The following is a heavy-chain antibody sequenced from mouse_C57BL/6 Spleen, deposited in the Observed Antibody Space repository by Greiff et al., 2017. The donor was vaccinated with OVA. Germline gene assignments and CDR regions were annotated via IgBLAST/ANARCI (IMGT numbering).Heavy chain of an antibody. CDR3: ATLDYDGY. CDR1: GYTFTDYY. Sequence: EVQLQQSGPELVKPGASVKISCKASGYTFTDYYMNWVKQSHGKSLEWIGDINPNNGGTSYNQKFKGKATLTVDKSSSTAYMELRSLTSEDSAVYYCATLDYDGYWGQGTLVTVSA. V-gene: IGHV1-26*01. D-gene: IGHD2-4*01. J-gene: IGHJ3*01. CDR2: INPNNGGT.